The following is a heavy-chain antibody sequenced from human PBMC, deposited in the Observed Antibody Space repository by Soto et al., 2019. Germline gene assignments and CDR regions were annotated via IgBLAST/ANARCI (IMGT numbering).Heavy chain of an antibody. CDR3: ARGRHVVVVTAALDY. Sequence: QVQLMQSGAEVKKPGASVKVSCKASGDTFTDYYIHWVRQAPGQGLEWMGTVNPSGGHTTYAQHFLGRVTITRDTSTSTLYMELTSLTSEDTAVYYCARGRHVVVVTAALDYWGQGTLVTVSS. J-gene: IGHJ4*02. D-gene: IGHD2-21*02. CDR2: VNPSGGHT. CDR1: GDTFTDYY. V-gene: IGHV1-46*01.